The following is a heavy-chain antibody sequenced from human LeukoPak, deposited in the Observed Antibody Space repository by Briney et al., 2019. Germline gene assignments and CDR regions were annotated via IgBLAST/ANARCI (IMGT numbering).Heavy chain of an antibody. J-gene: IGHJ5*02. CDR3: GKSAPSGFDP. CDR1: GGTFISYA. CDR2: IIPIFGTA. Sequence: SVKVSCKASGGTFISYAISWVRQAPGQGLEWMGGIIPIFGTANYAQKFQGRVTITADESTSTAYMELSSLRSEDTAVYYCGKSAPSGFDPWGQGTLVTVSS. V-gene: IGHV1-69*01.